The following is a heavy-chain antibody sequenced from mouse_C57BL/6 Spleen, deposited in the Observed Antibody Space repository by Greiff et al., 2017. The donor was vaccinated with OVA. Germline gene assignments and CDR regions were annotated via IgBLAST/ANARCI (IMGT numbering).Heavy chain of an antibody. D-gene: IGHD1-1*01. CDR3: ARGDYGSRYVDV. J-gene: IGHJ1*03. V-gene: IGHV1-26*01. Sequence: EVQLQQSGPELVKPGASVKISCKASGYTFTDYYMNWVKQSHGKSLEWIGDINPNNGGTSYNQKFKGKATLTVDKSSSTAYMELRSLTSEDSAVYYCARGDYGSRYVDVWGTGTTVTVSS. CDR2: INPNNGGT. CDR1: GYTFTDYY.